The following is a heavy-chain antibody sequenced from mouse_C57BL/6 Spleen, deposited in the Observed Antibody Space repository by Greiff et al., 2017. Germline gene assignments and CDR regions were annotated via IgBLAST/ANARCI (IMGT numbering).Heavy chain of an antibody. Sequence: QVQLKQSGPELVKPGASVKISCKASGYAFSSSWMNWVKQRPGQGLEWIGRIYPGDGDTNYNGKFKGKATLTADKSSSTAYMQLSSLTSEDSAVYFCACDYDPSYAMDYWGQGTSVTVSS. V-gene: IGHV1-82*01. D-gene: IGHD2-4*01. CDR3: ACDYDPSYAMDY. J-gene: IGHJ4*01. CDR2: IYPGDGDT. CDR1: GYAFSSSW.